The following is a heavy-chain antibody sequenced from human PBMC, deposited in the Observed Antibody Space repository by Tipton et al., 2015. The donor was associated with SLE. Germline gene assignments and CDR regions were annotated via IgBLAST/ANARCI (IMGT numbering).Heavy chain of an antibody. CDR2: ISSSSSYI. CDR1: GFTFSSYS. CDR3: ARTQNWNDGAFDI. D-gene: IGHD1-1*01. Sequence: GSLRLSCAASGFTFSSYSMNWVRQAPGKGLEWVSSISSSSSYIYYADSVKGRFTISRDNAKNSLYLQMNSLRAEDTAVYYCARTQNWNDGAFDIWGQGTMVTVSS. J-gene: IGHJ3*02. V-gene: IGHV3-21*04.